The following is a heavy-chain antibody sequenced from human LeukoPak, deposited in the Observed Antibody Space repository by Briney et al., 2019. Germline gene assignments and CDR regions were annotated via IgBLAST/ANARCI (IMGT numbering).Heavy chain of an antibody. V-gene: IGHV1-18*01. CDR3: ARDSLRYFDWLLPPGP. Sequence: ASVKVSCKASGYTFTSYGISWVRQAPGQGLEWMGWISAYNGNTNYAQKLQGRVTMTTDTSTSTAYMELRGLRSDDTAVYYCARDSLRYFDWLLPPGPWGQGTLVTVSS. CDR1: GYTFTSYG. D-gene: IGHD3-9*01. CDR2: ISAYNGNT. J-gene: IGHJ5*02.